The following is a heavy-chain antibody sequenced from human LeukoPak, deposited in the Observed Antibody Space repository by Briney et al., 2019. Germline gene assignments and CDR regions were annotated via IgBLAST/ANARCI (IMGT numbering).Heavy chain of an antibody. V-gene: IGHV1-8*01. Sequence: GASVKVSCKTSGYTFTSFDIHWVRQATGQGLEWMGWMKPDDGNRGFAQKFQGRLTMTSDTSLVTACMELTSLTSDDTAVYYCARGDSVAGTSNYFDSWGQGTLVTVSS. D-gene: IGHD6-19*01. J-gene: IGHJ5*01. CDR1: GYTFTSFD. CDR2: MKPDDGNR. CDR3: ARGDSVAGTSNYFDS.